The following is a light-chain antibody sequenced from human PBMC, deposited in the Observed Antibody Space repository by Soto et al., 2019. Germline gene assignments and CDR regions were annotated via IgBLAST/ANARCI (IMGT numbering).Light chain of an antibody. J-gene: IGKJ1*01. Sequence: LTKSVVTLSLYPGERATLSCRASQSISSNFLAWYQQKPGRAPRLLIYGASSRATGIPDRFSGSGSGTDFTLTISRLQAEDLAVYYCQQYGGSLSTFGQGTNVDIK. CDR1: QSISSNF. V-gene: IGKV3-20*01. CDR3: QQYGGSLST. CDR2: GAS.